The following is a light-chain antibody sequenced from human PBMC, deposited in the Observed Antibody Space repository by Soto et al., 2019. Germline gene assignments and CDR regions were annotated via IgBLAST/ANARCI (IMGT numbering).Light chain of an antibody. CDR3: SSYSDNTSLGV. Sequence: QSVLTQPASVSGSPGQSITISCTGTSSDVGAYNYVSRYQQFPGKAPKLIIYDVNNRPSGVSNRFSGSKSGNTASLTISGLQAEDEGDYHCSSYSDNTSLGVFGGGTKLTVL. CDR2: DVN. CDR1: SSDVGAYNY. V-gene: IGLV2-14*01. J-gene: IGLJ3*02.